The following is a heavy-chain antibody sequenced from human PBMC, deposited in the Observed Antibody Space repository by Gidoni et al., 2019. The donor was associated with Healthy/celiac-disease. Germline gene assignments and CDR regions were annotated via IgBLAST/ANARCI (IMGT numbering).Heavy chain of an antibody. CDR3: AREGIALLMVYAIRGWFDP. V-gene: IGHV4-34*01. Sequence: QVQLQQWGAGLLKPSETLSLTCAVYGGSFSGYYWSWIRQPPGKGLEWIGEINHSGSTNYNPSLKSRVTISVDTSKNQFSLKLSSVTAADTAVYYCAREGIALLMVYAIRGWFDPWGQGTLVTVSS. CDR1: GGSFSGYY. D-gene: IGHD2-8*01. J-gene: IGHJ5*02. CDR2: INHSGST.